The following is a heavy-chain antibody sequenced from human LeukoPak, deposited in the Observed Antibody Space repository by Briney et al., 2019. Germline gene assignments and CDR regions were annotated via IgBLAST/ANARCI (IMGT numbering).Heavy chain of an antibody. CDR2: ISAYNGHT. CDR1: GYSFTSYG. J-gene: IGHJ4*02. V-gene: IGHV1-18*01. CDR3: ARVWLVDRSCYSLEN. Sequence: ASVKVSCKASGYSFTSYGISWVRQAPGQGLEWMGWISAYNGHTNYAQKLQGRVTMTTDTSTSTAYMELRSLRSDDTAMYYCARVWLVDRSCYSLENWGQGTLVTVSS. D-gene: IGHD3-22*01.